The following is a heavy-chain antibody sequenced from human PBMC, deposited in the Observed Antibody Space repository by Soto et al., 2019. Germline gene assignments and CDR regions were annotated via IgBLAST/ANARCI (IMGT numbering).Heavy chain of an antibody. CDR2: ISGSGGST. CDR1: GFTFSSYA. J-gene: IGHJ6*03. CDR3: AKDRNYYDSSGYYYYYYMDV. D-gene: IGHD3-22*01. Sequence: GESLKISCAASGFTFSSYAMSWVRQAPGKGLEWVSAISGSGGSTYYADSVKGRFTISRDNSKNTLYLQMNSLRAEDTAVYYCAKDRNYYDSSGYYYYYYMDVWGKGTTVTVSS. V-gene: IGHV3-23*01.